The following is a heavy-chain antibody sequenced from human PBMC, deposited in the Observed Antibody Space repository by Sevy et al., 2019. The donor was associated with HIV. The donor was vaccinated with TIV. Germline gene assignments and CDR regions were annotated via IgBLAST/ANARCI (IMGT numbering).Heavy chain of an antibody. CDR2: IHSDDTT. CDR1: GFTVNSNY. Sequence: GGSLRLSCAASGFTVNSNYMTWVRQAPGKGLEGVSVIHSDDTTYHADSVKDRFTISRDNFKNRLYLHMSSLRAEDTAVYICARGKSGYGYALNYWGQGTLVTVSS. CDR3: ARGKSGYGYALNY. D-gene: IGHD5-18*01. V-gene: IGHV3-66*01. J-gene: IGHJ4*02.